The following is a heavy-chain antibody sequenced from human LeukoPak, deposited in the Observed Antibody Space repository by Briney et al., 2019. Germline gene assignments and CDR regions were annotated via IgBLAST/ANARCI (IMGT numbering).Heavy chain of an antibody. CDR3: ASSGWSLYYYGMDV. CDR1: GFTFSSYW. D-gene: IGHD6-19*01. CDR2: IKQDGSEK. Sequence: GGSLRLSCAASGFTFSSYWMSWVRQAPGKGLEWVANIKQDGSEKYYVDSVKGRFTISRDNAKNSLYLQMNSLRAEDTAVYYCASSGWSLYYYGMDVWGQGTTVTVSS. V-gene: IGHV3-7*01. J-gene: IGHJ6*02.